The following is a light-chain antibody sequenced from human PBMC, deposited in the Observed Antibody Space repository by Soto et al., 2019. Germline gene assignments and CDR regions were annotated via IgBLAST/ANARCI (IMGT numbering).Light chain of an antibody. Sequence: EIVLTQSPGTLSLSPGERATLSCRASQSITSTYLAWYQQKPGQAPRLLIYGASSRASGIPDRFSGSGSGTDFTLTISRLEPEDFAVYYCQQYGRSPQFNFGTGTKVDI. CDR2: GAS. J-gene: IGKJ3*01. V-gene: IGKV3-20*01. CDR3: QQYGRSPQFN. CDR1: QSITSTY.